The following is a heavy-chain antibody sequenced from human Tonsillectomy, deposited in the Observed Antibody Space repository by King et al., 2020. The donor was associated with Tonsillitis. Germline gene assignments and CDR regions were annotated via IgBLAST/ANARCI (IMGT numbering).Heavy chain of an antibody. D-gene: IGHD3-22*01. J-gene: IGHJ6*02. V-gene: IGHV3-33*05. CDR2: ISYDGSDK. Sequence: QLVQSGGGVVQPGRALRLSCAASGFSFSNYDIHWVRQAPGKGLEWVAVISYDGSDKYYADSVKGRFTISRDNSKTSLYLQINSLRAEDTAVYYCARNYYDSGGYSSGMDVWGQGTTVTVSS. CDR1: GFSFSNYD. CDR3: ARNYYDSGGYSSGMDV.